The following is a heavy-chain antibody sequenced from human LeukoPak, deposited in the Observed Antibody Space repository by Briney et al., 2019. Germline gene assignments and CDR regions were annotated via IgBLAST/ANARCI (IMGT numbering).Heavy chain of an antibody. D-gene: IGHD6-19*01. J-gene: IGHJ6*03. CDR3: ARASSSGWSNYYYMDV. V-gene: IGHV3-7*01. CDR1: EFTFASYW. CDR2: IKEDGSQK. Sequence: GGSLRLSCAASEFTFASYWMSWVRQPPGKGLEWVANIKEDGSQKYYVDSLKGRFTISRDNAKNSLYLQMNSLRAEDTAVYYCARASSSGWSNYYYMDVWGKGTTVTVSS.